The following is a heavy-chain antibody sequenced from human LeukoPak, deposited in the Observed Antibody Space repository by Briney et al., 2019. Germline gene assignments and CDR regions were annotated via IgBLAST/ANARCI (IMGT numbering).Heavy chain of an antibody. J-gene: IGHJ4*02. V-gene: IGHV3-30-3*01. Sequence: GGSLRLSCAASGSTFSNYWMSWVRQAPGKGLEWVAVISYDGSNKYYADSVKGRFTISRDNSKNTLYLQMNSLRAEDTAVYYCARGTPLGIVGSDFDYWGQGTLVTVSS. CDR1: GSTFSNYW. CDR2: ISYDGSNK. D-gene: IGHD1-26*01. CDR3: ARGTPLGIVGSDFDY.